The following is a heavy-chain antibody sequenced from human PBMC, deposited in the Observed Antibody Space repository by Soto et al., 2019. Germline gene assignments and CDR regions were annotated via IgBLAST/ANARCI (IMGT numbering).Heavy chain of an antibody. CDR3: ARDHIRSSSSGNCFDP. CDR2: INAGNSNT. CDR1: GYTFTSYA. J-gene: IGHJ5*02. Sequence: GASVKVSCKASGYTFTSYAMHWVRQAPGQRLEWMGWINAGNSNTKYSQKFQGRVTITRDTSANTAYVELSSLRSEDTAVYYWARDHIRSSSSGNCFDPWGQGTLVTVSS. D-gene: IGHD6-6*01. V-gene: IGHV1-3*01.